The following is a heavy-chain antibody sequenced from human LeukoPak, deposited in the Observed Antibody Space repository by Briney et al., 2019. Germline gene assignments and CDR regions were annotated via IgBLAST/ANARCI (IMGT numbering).Heavy chain of an antibody. J-gene: IGHJ2*01. Sequence: PSETLSLTCIVSGGSISGYYWSWLRQPPGKGLEWMGYIYHSGFTDYNPSLRSRITMSVDTSRNQVSLKLTSAPAADTAMYYCARDQRCSRYDGGCDQWYFDLWGRGALVTVSS. D-gene: IGHD5-12*01. CDR1: GGSISGYY. CDR2: IYHSGFT. CDR3: ARDQRCSRYDGGCDQWYFDL. V-gene: IGHV4-59*01.